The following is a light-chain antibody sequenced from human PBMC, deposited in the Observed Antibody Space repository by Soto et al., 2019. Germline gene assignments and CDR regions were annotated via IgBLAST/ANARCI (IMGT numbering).Light chain of an antibody. CDR2: DAS. CDR3: HRYDILPLT. CDR1: QYITNY. J-gene: IGKJ4*01. Sequence: DIQMTQSPSSLSASVGDRVTITCQASQYITNYLNWYQQKPGKAPKVLIYDASNLETGFPPSFSGSGSGTDFTCTISSLHPEHVATYYCHRYDILPLTFGGGAKVDIK. V-gene: IGKV1-33*01.